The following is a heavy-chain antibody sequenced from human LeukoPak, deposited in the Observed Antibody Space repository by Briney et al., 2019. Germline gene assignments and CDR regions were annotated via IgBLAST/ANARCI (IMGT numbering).Heavy chain of an antibody. J-gene: IGHJ4*02. Sequence: KSSETLSLTCTVSGGSISSHYWIWIRQPPGKTLEWIGYIYYSGSTNYNPSLRSRVTISVDSSKNQFSLKLSSVTAADTAVYYCARGSGQWGFDSWGQGTLVTVSS. V-gene: IGHV4-59*11. D-gene: IGHD3-10*01. CDR3: ARGSGQWGFDS. CDR2: IYYSGST. CDR1: GGSISSHY.